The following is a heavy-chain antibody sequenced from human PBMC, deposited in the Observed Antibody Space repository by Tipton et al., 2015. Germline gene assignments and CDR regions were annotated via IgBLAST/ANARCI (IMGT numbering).Heavy chain of an antibody. CDR2: INPRGGTI. CDR1: GFTFITYN. J-gene: IGHJ4*02. Sequence: QLVQSGPEVKKPGASVRGSCKASGFTFITYNMHWVRQAPGQGLEWMGFINPRGGTITDTQSFQGRVTLTRDTSTTTVYMELTSLRSEDTAMYYCVRGGAVSGQRIPFEYWGQGTLVTVSS. V-gene: IGHV1-46*03. CDR3: VRGGAVSGQRIPFEY. D-gene: IGHD1-26*01.